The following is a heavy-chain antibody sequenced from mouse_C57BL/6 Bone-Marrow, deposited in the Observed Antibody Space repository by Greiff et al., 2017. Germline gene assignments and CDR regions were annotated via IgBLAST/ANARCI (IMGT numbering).Heavy chain of an antibody. CDR3: AGVSRYYGSSYVFDY. CDR2: IDPANGNT. D-gene: IGHD1-1*01. CDR1: GFNIKNTY. Sequence: VQLQQSVAELVRPGASVKLSCTASGFNIKNTYMHWVKQRPEQGLEWIGRIDPANGNTKYAPKFQGKATITVDTSSNTAYLQLSSLASEDTAIYYCAGVSRYYGSSYVFDYWGQGTTLTVSS. V-gene: IGHV14-3*01. J-gene: IGHJ2*01.